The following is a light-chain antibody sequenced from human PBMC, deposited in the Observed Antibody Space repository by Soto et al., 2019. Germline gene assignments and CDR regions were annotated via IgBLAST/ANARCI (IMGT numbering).Light chain of an antibody. J-gene: IGLJ1*01. CDR3: QSYDNSLSVYV. CDR1: RSDVGGYAY. Sequence: QSALTQPRSVSGSPGQSVTISCTGTRSDVGGYAYISWYQQHPGKVPKLIIYDVSKRPSGVPDRFSGSKSGNTASLTISGLQAEDEADYYCQSYDNSLSVYVFGTGTKVTVL. V-gene: IGLV2-11*01. CDR2: DVS.